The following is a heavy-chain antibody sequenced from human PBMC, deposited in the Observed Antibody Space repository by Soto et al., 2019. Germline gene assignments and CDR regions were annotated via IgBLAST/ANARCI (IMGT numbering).Heavy chain of an antibody. D-gene: IGHD3-16*01. Sequence: GGSLRLSCAASGFTFSSYSMNWVRQAPGKGLEWVSSISSSSSYIYYADSVKGRFTISRDNAKNSLYLQMNSLRAEDTAVYYCARGGSQPSWAPNLYYYYYYMDVWGKGTTVTVSS. J-gene: IGHJ6*03. CDR3: ARGGSQPSWAPNLYYYYYYMDV. CDR1: GFTFSSYS. V-gene: IGHV3-21*01. CDR2: ISSSSSYI.